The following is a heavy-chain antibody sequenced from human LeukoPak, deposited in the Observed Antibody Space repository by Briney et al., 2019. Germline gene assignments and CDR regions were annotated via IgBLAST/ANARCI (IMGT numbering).Heavy chain of an antibody. Sequence: GGSLKPSVAAPGFTFRDYNLGWIPQPPGKGREWVSYINIGSSYTYYADSVKGRFTISRDNAKNSLYLQMSSLRTEDTAVYFCARGHYGLDVWGQGATVTVSS. CDR2: INIGSSYT. CDR3: ARGHYGLDV. CDR1: GFTFRDYN. V-gene: IGHV3-11*06. J-gene: IGHJ6*02.